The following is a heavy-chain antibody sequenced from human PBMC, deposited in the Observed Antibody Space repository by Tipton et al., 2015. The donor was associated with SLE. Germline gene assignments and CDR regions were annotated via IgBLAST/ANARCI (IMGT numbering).Heavy chain of an antibody. CDR2: INHSGST. V-gene: IGHV4-34*01. CDR3: ARHLLEYSSSPVDP. J-gene: IGHJ5*02. D-gene: IGHD6-13*01. CDR1: GGSFSGYY. Sequence: TLSLTCAVYGGSFSGYYWSWIRQPPGKGLEWIGEINHSGSTNYNPSLKSRVTLSVDTSKNQFSLKLSSVTAADTAVYYCARHLLEYSSSPVDPWGQGTLVTVSS.